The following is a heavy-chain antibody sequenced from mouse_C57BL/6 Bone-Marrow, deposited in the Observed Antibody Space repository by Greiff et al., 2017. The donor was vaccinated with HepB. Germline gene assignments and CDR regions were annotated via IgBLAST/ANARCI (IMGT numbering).Heavy chain of an antibody. CDR1: GYSITSGYY. CDR2: ISYDGSN. Sequence: EVKLMESGPGLVKPSQSLSLTCSVTGYSITSGYYWNWIRQFPGNKLEWMGYISYDGSNNYNPSLKNRISITRDTSKNQFFLKLNSVTTEDTATYYCASSPYYYGSGAWFAYWGQGTLVTVSA. D-gene: IGHD1-1*01. J-gene: IGHJ3*01. V-gene: IGHV3-6*01. CDR3: ASSPYYYGSGAWFAY.